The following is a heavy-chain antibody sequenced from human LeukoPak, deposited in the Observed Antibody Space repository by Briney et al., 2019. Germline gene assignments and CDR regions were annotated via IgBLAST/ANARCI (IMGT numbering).Heavy chain of an antibody. CDR2: IYYSGST. D-gene: IGHD3-10*01. J-gene: IGHJ4*02. V-gene: IGHV4-59*01. CDR1: GGSISSYH. CDR3: ARGRGPFDY. Sequence: SEPLSLTCTVSGGSISSYHWSWIRKPPGKGLEWIGYIYYSGSTNYNPSLKSRVTISLDTSKNQFSLRLSSVTAADTAVYYCARGRGPFDYWGQGTLVTVSS.